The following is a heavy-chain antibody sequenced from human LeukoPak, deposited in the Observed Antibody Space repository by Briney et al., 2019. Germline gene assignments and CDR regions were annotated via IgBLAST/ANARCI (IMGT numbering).Heavy chain of an antibody. V-gene: IGHV3-23*01. CDR3: ARDWLGYCSSTSCYAYYFDY. CDR2: ISGSGGST. D-gene: IGHD2-2*01. CDR1: GFTFSSYA. Sequence: GGSLRLSCAASGFTFSSYAMSWVRQAPGKGLEWVSAISGSGGSTYYADSVKGRFTISRDNAKNSLYLQMNSLRDEDTAVYYCARDWLGYCSSTSCYAYYFDYWGQGTLVTVSS. J-gene: IGHJ4*02.